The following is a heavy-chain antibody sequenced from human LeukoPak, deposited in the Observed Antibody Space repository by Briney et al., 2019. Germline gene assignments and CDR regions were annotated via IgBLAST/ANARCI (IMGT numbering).Heavy chain of an antibody. J-gene: IGHJ4*02. V-gene: IGHV4-38-2*02. D-gene: IGHD3-9*01. CDR1: GYSISSGYY. CDR3: ARRRKGVLLTGRPYDY. CDR2: IYYSGST. Sequence: SETLSLTCTVSGYSISSGYYWGWIRQPPGKGLEWIGSIYYSGSTYYHPSLKSRLTISVDTSKNQFSLKLSSVTAADTAVYYCARRRKGVLLTGRPYDYWGQGTLVTVSS.